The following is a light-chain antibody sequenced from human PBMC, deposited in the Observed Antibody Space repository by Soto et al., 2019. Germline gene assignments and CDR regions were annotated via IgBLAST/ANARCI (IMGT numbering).Light chain of an antibody. Sequence: EIVLTQSPGTLSLSPGERATLSCRASQSVSSSYFAWYQQKPGQAPRLLIYGASGRATGIPDRFSGSGSGTDFTLTISRLEPEDFAVYYCQQYGSSPMYTCGQGTKLEIK. CDR3: QQYGSSPMYT. CDR2: GAS. J-gene: IGKJ2*01. V-gene: IGKV3-20*01. CDR1: QSVSSSY.